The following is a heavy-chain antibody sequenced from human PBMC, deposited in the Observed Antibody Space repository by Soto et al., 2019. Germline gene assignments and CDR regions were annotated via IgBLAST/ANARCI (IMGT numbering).Heavy chain of an antibody. CDR1: GVPINGSDYH. D-gene: IGHD5-18*01. V-gene: IGHV4-30-4*01. CDR2: IFPSGAT. J-gene: IGHJ2*01. Sequence: QVQLQESGPGLVKPSQTLSLMCTVSGVPINGSDYHWSWIRQSPGKGLEWIGYIFPSGATHYNSSLGSRITMSVETSKSQFSLRLTAVTAADTAVYFCARGSAAKRYFDLWGRGTLVTVSS. CDR3: ARGSAAKRYFDL.